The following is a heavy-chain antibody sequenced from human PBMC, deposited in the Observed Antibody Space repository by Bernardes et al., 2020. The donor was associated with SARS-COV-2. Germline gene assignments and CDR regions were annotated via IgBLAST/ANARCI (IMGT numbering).Heavy chain of an antibody. D-gene: IGHD2-15*01. CDR3: ATAPVVVVAAQLNWFDP. V-gene: IGHV1-24*01. CDR1: GYTLTELS. J-gene: IGHJ5*02. Sequence: SVKVSCKVSGYTLTELSMHWVRQAPGKGLEWMGGFDPEDGETIYAQKFQGRVTMTEDTSTDTAYMELSSLRSEDTAVYYCATAPVVVVAAQLNWFDPWGQGTLVTVSS. CDR2: FDPEDGET.